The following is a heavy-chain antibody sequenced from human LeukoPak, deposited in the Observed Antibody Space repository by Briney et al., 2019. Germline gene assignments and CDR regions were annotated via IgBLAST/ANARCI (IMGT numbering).Heavy chain of an antibody. V-gene: IGHV1-69*04. CDR2: IIPILGIA. Sequence: SVKVSCKASGGTCSSYAISWVRQAPGQGLEWMGRIIPILGIANYVQKFQGRVTITADKSTSTAYMELSSLRSEDTAVYYCARVEGYYGYFDYWGQGTLVTVSS. CDR3: ARVEGYYGYFDY. CDR1: GGTCSSYA. D-gene: IGHD3-22*01. J-gene: IGHJ4*02.